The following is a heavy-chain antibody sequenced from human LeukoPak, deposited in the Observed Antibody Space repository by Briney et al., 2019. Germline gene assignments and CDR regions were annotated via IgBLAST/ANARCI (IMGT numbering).Heavy chain of an antibody. CDR3: ARGAFQTGDTAMAGYYYYMDV. D-gene: IGHD5-18*01. CDR2: INHSGST. CDR1: GGSFSGYY. V-gene: IGHV4-34*01. J-gene: IGHJ6*03. Sequence: SETLSLTCAVYGGSFSGYYWSWIRQPPGKGLEWIGGINHSGSTNYSPSLKSRVTISVDTSKNQFSVKLSSVTAADTAVYYCARGAFQTGDTAMAGYYYYMDVWGKGTTVTVSS.